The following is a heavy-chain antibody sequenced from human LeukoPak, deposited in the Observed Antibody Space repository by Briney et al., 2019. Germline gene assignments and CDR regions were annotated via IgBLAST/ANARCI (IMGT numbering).Heavy chain of an antibody. CDR3: AKRGSYFGGFDY. CDR1: GFAFSNFD. V-gene: IGHV3-23*01. CDR2: ISGSGEST. J-gene: IGHJ4*02. Sequence: GGSLRLSCAASGFAFSNFDMSWVRQAPGKGLEWVSAISGSGESTYYAESVAGRFTISRDNPKNTLYLQMSSLRAEDTAIYYCAKRGSYFGGFDYWGQGTLLTVPS. D-gene: IGHD3-10*01.